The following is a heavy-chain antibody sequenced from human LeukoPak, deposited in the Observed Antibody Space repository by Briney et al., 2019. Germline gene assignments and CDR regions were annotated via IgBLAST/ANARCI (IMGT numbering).Heavy chain of an antibody. V-gene: IGHV4-61*02. D-gene: IGHD3-10*01. CDR1: GGSISSGSYY. Sequence: PSETLSLTCTVSGGSISSGSYYWSWIRQPAGTGLEWIGRIYTSGSTNYNPSLKSRVTISVDTSKNQFSLNLNSVTAADTAVYYCARRASVVRGTYYHYYYMDVWGKGTTVTISS. CDR2: IYTSGST. CDR3: ARRASVVRGTYYHYYYMDV. J-gene: IGHJ6*03.